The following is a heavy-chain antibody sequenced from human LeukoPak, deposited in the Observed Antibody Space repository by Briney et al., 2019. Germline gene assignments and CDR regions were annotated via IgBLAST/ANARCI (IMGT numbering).Heavy chain of an antibody. D-gene: IGHD5-18*01. CDR1: GFTFSNYW. V-gene: IGHV3-7*01. CDR3: AMFGYSHGYGWGGGYYYYYMDV. CDR2: IQQDGSEK. Sequence: GGSLRLSCVVSGFTFSNYWMTWVRQAPGKGLEWMANIQQDGSEKYYVDSVKGRFTIFRDNTKNSVYLQMNSLRAEDTAVYYCAMFGYSHGYGWGGGYYYYYMDVWGKGTTVTVSS. J-gene: IGHJ6*03.